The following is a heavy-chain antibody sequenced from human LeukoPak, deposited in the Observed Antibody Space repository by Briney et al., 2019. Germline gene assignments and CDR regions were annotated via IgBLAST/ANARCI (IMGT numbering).Heavy chain of an antibody. J-gene: IGHJ4*02. CDR3: AKPRNYYDSEYYFDY. CDR1: VFTFSSYG. Sequence: GRSLRLSCAASVFTFSSYGMHWVRQAPGKGLEWVAVIWYDGSNKYYADSVKGRFTISRDNSKNTLYLQMNSLRAEDTAVYYCAKPRNYYDSEYYFDYWGQGTLVTASS. D-gene: IGHD3-22*01. V-gene: IGHV3-33*06. CDR2: IWYDGSNK.